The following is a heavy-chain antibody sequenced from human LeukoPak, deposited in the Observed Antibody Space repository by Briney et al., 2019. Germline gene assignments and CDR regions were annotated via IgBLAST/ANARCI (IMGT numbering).Heavy chain of an antibody. CDR1: GYTFTSYD. V-gene: IGHV1-8*01. CDR3: ARSSGYSYGYGYCFDY. CDR2: MNPNSGNT. J-gene: IGHJ4*02. Sequence: ASVKLSCKASGYTFTSYDINWVRQATGQGLEWMGWMNPNSGNTGYAQNFQGRVTMTRNTSISTAYMELSSLRSEDTAVYYCARSSGYSYGYGYCFDYWGQERPATVSS. D-gene: IGHD5-18*01.